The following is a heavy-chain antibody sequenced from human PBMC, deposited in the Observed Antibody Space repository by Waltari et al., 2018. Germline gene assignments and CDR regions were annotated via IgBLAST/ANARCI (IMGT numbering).Heavy chain of an antibody. CDR3: ARATTYAFDI. Sequence: EVQLVESGGGLVQPGGSLRLSCAASGFTFSSYDMHWVRQATGKGLEGVSAIGTAGDTYYLGSVKGRFTISRENAKNSLYLQMNSLRAGDTVMYYCARATTYAFDIWGQGTMVTVSS. V-gene: IGHV3-13*01. CDR2: IGTAGDT. CDR1: GFTFSSYD. J-gene: IGHJ3*02.